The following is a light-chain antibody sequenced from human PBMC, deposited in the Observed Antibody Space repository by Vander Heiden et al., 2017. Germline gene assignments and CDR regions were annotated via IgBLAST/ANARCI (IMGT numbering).Light chain of an antibody. CDR3: QQYDNVPSLT. CDR1: QDISNY. Sequence: DIQMTQSPSYLSAFVGDSVTITCQASQDISNYLNWYQQQPGKAPRLLIYVASNLQTGVPSRFRGSGSGTYFTLSISSLQPEDIETYYCQQYDNVPSLTFGGGTKVAMK. CDR2: VAS. J-gene: IGKJ4*01. V-gene: IGKV1-33*01.